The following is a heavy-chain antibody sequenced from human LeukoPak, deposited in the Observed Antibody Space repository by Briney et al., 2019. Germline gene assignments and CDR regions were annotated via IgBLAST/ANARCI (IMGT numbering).Heavy chain of an antibody. CDR3: ARGSEVA. CDR1: GFTFSDSA. J-gene: IGHJ1*01. CDR2: ISSSSSYI. V-gene: IGHV3-21*01. D-gene: IGHD2-15*01. Sequence: GGSLRLSCAASGFTFSDSAIHWVRRAPGKGLEWVSSISSSSSYIYYADSVKGRFTISRENAKNSLYLQLNSLRAEDTAVYYCARGSEVAWGQGTLVTVSS.